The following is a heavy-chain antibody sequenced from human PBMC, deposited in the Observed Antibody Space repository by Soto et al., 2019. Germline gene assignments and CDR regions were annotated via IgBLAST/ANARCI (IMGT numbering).Heavy chain of an antibody. CDR3: ASSSGGDTAMFSPPYYYYGMDV. J-gene: IGHJ6*02. V-gene: IGHV4-59*01. Sequence: PSETLSLTCTVSGGSISSYYWSWIRQPPGKGLEWIGYIYYSGSTNYNPSLKSRVTISVDTSKNQFSLKLSSVTAADTAVYYCASSSGGDTAMFSPPYYYYGMDVWGQGTTVTVSS. CDR1: GGSISSYY. D-gene: IGHD5-18*01. CDR2: IYYSGST.